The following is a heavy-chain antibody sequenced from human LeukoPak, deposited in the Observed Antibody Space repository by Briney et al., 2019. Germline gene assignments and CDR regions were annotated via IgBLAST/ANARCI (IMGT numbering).Heavy chain of an antibody. D-gene: IGHD3-22*01. V-gene: IGHV4-38-2*01. CDR3: ARRTPFYYDSSGYYYFDY. J-gene: IGHJ4*02. Sequence: SETLSLTCAVSGYSISSGYYWGWIRQPPGKGLEWIGSIYHSGSTYYNPSLKSRVTISVDTSKNQFSLKLSSVTAADTDVYYCARRTPFYYDSSGYYYFDYWGQGTMVTVSS. CDR2: IYHSGST. CDR1: GYSISSGYY.